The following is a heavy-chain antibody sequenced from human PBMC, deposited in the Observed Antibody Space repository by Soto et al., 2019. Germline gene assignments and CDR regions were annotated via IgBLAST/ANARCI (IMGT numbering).Heavy chain of an antibody. CDR2: IYYSGST. D-gene: IGHD3-9*01. J-gene: IGHJ4*02. V-gene: IGHV4-59*01. Sequence: SETLSLTCTVSGGSISSYYWSWIRQPPGKGLEWIGYIYYSGSTNYSPSLKSRVTISVDTSKNQFSLKPSSVTAADTAVYYCARSQSVDWPPRYWGQGTLVTVSS. CDR3: ARSQSVDWPPRY. CDR1: GGSISSYY.